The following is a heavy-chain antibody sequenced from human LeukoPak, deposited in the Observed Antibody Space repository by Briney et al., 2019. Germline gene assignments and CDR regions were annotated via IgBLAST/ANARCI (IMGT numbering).Heavy chain of an antibody. CDR1: GFTFSSYS. CDR3: ARDRSARRDAFDI. J-gene: IGHJ3*02. V-gene: IGHV3-48*01. Sequence: GSLRLSCAASGFTFSSYSMNWVRQALGKGLEWVSYISSSSSTIYYADSVKGRFTISRDNAKNSLYLQMNSLRAEDTAVYYCARDRSARRDAFDIWGQGTMVTVSS. CDR2: ISSSSSTI.